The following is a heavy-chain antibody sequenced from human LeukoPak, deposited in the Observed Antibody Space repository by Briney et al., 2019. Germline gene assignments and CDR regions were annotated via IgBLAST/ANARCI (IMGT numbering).Heavy chain of an antibody. CDR3: ASPDMVQGVIYY. D-gene: IGHD3-10*01. V-gene: IGHV3-11*01. CDR2: ISSSGSTI. CDR1: GFTFSDYY. J-gene: IGHJ4*02. Sequence: GGSLRLSCAASGFTFSDYYMSWIRQAPGKGLEWVSYISSSGSTIYYADSVKGRFTISSDNAKNSLYLQMTSLRAEDTAVYYCASPDMVQGVIYYWGQGTLVTVSS.